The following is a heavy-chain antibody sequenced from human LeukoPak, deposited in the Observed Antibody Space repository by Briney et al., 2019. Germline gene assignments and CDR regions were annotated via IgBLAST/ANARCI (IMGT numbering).Heavy chain of an antibody. J-gene: IGHJ6*03. Sequence: SETLSLTCTVSGGSISSYYWSWIRQPPGRGLEWIGCIYYSGGTNYNPSLKSRVTISVDTSKNQFSLKLSSVTAADTAVYYCARTTEGGYTYDYFYYYYMDVWGKGTTVTISS. CDR1: GGSISSYY. CDR3: ARTTEGGYTYDYFYYYYMDV. CDR2: IYYSGGT. D-gene: IGHD5-18*01. V-gene: IGHV4-59*01.